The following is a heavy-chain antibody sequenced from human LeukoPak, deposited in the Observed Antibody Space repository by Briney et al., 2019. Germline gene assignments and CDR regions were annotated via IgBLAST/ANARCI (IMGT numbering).Heavy chain of an antibody. CDR1: GGSFSGYY. CDR3: ARLPPRSRYGMDV. J-gene: IGHJ6*02. V-gene: IGHV4-34*01. CDR2: INHSGST. D-gene: IGHD3-16*01. Sequence: PSETLSLTCAVYGGSFSGYYWSWIRQPPGKGLEWIGEINHSGSTNYNPSLKSRVTISVDTSKNQFSLKLSSVTAADTAVYYCARLPPRSRYGMDVWGQGTTVTVSS.